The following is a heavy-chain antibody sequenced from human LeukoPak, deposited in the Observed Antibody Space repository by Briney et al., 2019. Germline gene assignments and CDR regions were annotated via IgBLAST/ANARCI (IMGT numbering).Heavy chain of an antibody. CDR1: GFTVSSNY. Sequence: GGSLRLSCAASGFTVSSNYMSWVRQAPGKGLEWVSVIYSGGSTYYADSVKGRFTISRDNSKNTLYLQMNSLQTEDTAVYYCARLAEGPGGVTKAFDIWGQGAVVTVAS. J-gene: IGHJ3*02. V-gene: IGHV3-66*04. D-gene: IGHD2-8*02. CDR2: IYSGGST. CDR3: ARLAEGPGGVTKAFDI.